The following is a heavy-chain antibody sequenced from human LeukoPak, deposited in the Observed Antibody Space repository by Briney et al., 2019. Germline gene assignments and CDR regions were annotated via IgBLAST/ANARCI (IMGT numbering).Heavy chain of an antibody. J-gene: IGHJ4*02. CDR1: GITFSSYG. D-gene: IGHD3-10*01. Sequence: PGGSLRLSCAASGITFSSYGMSWVRQAPGKGLEWIGSIYYSGSTYYNPSLKSRVTISVDTSKNQFSLKLSSVTAADTAVYYCARRSMVPHYFDYWGQGTLVTVSS. V-gene: IGHV4-39*01. CDR2: IYYSGST. CDR3: ARRSMVPHYFDY.